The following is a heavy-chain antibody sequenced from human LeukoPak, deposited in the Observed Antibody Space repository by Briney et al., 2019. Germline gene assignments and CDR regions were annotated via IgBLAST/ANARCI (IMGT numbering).Heavy chain of an antibody. J-gene: IGHJ6*03. CDR3: AKVMTGSERLTMVRGVIIKTAGLYYMDV. Sequence: QPGGSLRLSCAASGFTLSSYAMSWVRQAPGKGLEWVSSISASGGGTNYADSVKGRFTISRYNSKNTVYLQRNSLTADDTAVVYFAKVMTGSERLTMVRGVIIKTAGLYYMDVWGKGTTVTVYS. V-gene: IGHV3-23*01. D-gene: IGHD3-10*01. CDR1: GFTLSSYA. CDR2: ISASGGGT.